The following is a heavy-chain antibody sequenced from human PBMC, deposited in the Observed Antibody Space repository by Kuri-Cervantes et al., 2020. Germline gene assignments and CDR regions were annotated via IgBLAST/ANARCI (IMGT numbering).Heavy chain of an antibody. D-gene: IGHD3-10*01. CDR2: ISWNSGSI. Sequence: LSLTCAASGFTFDDYAMHWVRQAPGKGLEWVSDISWNSGSIGYADSVKGRFTISRDNAKNSLYLQMNSLRAEDTALYYCAKDLSGSPSYYYYYGMDVWGQGTTVTVSS. CDR3: AKDLSGSPSYYYYYGMDV. V-gene: IGHV3-9*01. J-gene: IGHJ6*02. CDR1: GFTFDDYA.